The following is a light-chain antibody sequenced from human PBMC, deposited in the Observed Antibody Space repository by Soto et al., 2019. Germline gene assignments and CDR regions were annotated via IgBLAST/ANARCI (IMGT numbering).Light chain of an antibody. CDR3: QQYNNWPPLT. V-gene: IGKV3-15*01. Sequence: EIEMTQSPATMSVSPGARVSLSCRASQSVGSNLAWYQQKFGQAPRLLIYGASVRANGVPARFRGSGSGTEFTLTVTSLQSEDFGVYYCQQYNNWPPLTFGGGTKVDIK. J-gene: IGKJ4*01. CDR2: GAS. CDR1: QSVGSN.